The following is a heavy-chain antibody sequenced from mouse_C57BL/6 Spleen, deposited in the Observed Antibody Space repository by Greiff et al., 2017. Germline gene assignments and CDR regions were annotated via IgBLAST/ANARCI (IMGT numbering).Heavy chain of an antibody. CDR1: GFSLTSYG. V-gene: IGHV2-5*01. Sequence: QVQLQQSGPGLVQPSQSLSITCTVSGFSLTSYGVHWVRQSPGKGLEWLGVIWRGGSTDYNAAFMSRLSIHKDNSKSQVFYKMNSLQADDTAIYYCAKNVYDSFDYWGQGTTLTVSS. J-gene: IGHJ2*01. CDR3: AKNVYDSFDY. CDR2: IWRGGST. D-gene: IGHD2-4*01.